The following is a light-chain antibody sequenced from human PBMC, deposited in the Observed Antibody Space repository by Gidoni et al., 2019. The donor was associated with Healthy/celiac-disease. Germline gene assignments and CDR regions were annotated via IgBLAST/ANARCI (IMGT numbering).Light chain of an antibody. J-gene: IGLJ3*02. V-gene: IGLV2-14*01. CDR3: SSYTSSIKV. CDR1: SSDVGGYNY. Sequence: QSALTQPASVSGSPGQSITISCTGTSSDVGGYNYVSWYQQHPGKAPKLMIYEVSKRPSGVSNRFSGSNSCNMASLTISGLQAEDEADYYCSSYTSSIKVFGGGTKLTVL. CDR2: EVS.